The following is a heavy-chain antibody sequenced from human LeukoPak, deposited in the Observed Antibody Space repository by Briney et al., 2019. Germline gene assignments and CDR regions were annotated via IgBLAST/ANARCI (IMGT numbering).Heavy chain of an antibody. Sequence: SETLSLTCAVYGGSFSGYYWSWIRQPPGKGLEWIGEINHSGSTNYNPSLKSRVTISVDTSKNQSSLKLSSVTAADTAVYYCSGGRGRRYYFDYWGQGTLVTVSS. D-gene: IGHD3/OR15-3a*01. J-gene: IGHJ4*02. CDR1: GGSFSGYY. V-gene: IGHV4-34*01. CDR3: SGGRGRRYYFDY. CDR2: INHSGST.